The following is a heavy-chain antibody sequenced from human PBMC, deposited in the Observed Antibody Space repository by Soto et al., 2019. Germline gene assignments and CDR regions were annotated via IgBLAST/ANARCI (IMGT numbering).Heavy chain of an antibody. CDR1: GYTFTSYG. CDR3: ARADEVYCSGGSCFLYYYYGMDV. CDR2: ISAYNGNT. J-gene: IGHJ6*02. Sequence: QVQLVQSGAEVKKPGASVKVSCKASGYTFTSYGISWVRQAPGQGLEWMGWISAYNGNTNYAQKLQGRDTMTTDTSTSTAYMELRSLRSDDTAVYYCARADEVYCSGGSCFLYYYYGMDVWGQGTTVTVSS. V-gene: IGHV1-18*01. D-gene: IGHD2-15*01.